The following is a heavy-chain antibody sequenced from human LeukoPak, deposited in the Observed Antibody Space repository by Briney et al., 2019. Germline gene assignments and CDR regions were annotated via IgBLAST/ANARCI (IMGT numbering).Heavy chain of an antibody. D-gene: IGHD4-23*01. Sequence: SQTLSLTFAISGDSVSSNSAAWNWIRQSPSRGLEWLGRTYYRSKWYNDYAVSVKSRITINPDTSKNQFSLQLNSVTPEDTAVYYCARDLSDDKTGGNSRYFDYWGQGTLVTVSS. CDR3: ARDLSDDKTGGNSRYFDY. J-gene: IGHJ4*02. V-gene: IGHV6-1*01. CDR1: GDSVSSNSAA. CDR2: TYYRSKWYN.